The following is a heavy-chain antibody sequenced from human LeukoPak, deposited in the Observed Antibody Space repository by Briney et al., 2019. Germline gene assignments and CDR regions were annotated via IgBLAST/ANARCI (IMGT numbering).Heavy chain of an antibody. J-gene: IGHJ6*03. CDR2: INPNSVGT. CDR3: ARDYCSGGRCSGYMDV. Sequence: ASVKFSCNASGYTFTGYYMHWVRHAPGQGLEWRGWINPNSVGTNYAHKFQVSPTITRDTSISTAYMALSRLRSDDTAVYSCARDYCSGGRCSGYMDVWGKGTTVTISS. V-gene: IGHV1-2*07. D-gene: IGHD2-15*01. CDR1: GYTFTGYY.